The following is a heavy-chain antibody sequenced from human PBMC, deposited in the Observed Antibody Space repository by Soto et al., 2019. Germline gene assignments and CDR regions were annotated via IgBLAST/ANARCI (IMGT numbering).Heavy chain of an antibody. CDR3: ATEGGHNYGLGRGHPFDH. D-gene: IGHD4-17*01. Sequence: QVQLVQSGSEVKKSGSSVKVSCKASRGTFNRYAISWVRQAPGQGLEWMGGIIPMFGSANYEQKFQGRVTITADESTNTAYMEMSSLTSDDAAVYYCATEGGHNYGLGRGHPFDHWGQGTLVTVSS. V-gene: IGHV1-69*01. CDR1: RGTFNRYA. J-gene: IGHJ5*02. CDR2: IIPMFGSA.